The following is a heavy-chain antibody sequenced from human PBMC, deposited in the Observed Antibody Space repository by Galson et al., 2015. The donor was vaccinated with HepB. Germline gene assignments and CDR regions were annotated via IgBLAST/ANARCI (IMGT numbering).Heavy chain of an antibody. D-gene: IGHD3-22*01. V-gene: IGHV1-69*13. CDR3: ARDGDPTYYYDSSGYYHSAFDI. J-gene: IGHJ3*02. Sequence: SVKVSCKASGGTFSSYAISWVRQAPGQGLGWMGGIIPIFGTANYAQKFQGRVTITADESTSTAYMELSSLRSEDTAVYYCARDGDPTYYYDSSGYYHSAFDIWSQGTMVTVSS. CDR2: IIPIFGTA. CDR1: GGTFSSYA.